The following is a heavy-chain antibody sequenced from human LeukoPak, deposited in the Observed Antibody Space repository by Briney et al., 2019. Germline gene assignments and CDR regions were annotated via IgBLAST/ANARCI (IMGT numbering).Heavy chain of an antibody. CDR2: INPNSGGT. V-gene: IGHV1-2*02. CDR1: GYTFTGYY. CDR3: ARNCGGDRYGAYYFDY. D-gene: IGHD2-21*01. Sequence: ASVKVSCKASGYTFTGYYMHWVRQAPGQGLEWMGWINPNSGGTNYAQKFQGRVTMTRDTSISTAYMELSRLRSDDTAVYYCARNCGGDRYGAYYFDYWGQGTLVTVSS. J-gene: IGHJ4*02.